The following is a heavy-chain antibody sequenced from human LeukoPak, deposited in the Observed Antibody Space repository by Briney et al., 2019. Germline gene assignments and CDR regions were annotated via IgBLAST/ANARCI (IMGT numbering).Heavy chain of an antibody. CDR3: ARKYASSGDFDI. J-gene: IGHJ3*02. CDR2: IYYSGST. CDR1: GGSISSSRYY. V-gene: IGHV4-39*07. Sequence: SETLSLTCTFSGGSISSSRYYWGWIRRPPGKGLEWIGSIYYSGSTNYNPSLKSRVTISVDTSKNQFSLKLSSVTAADTAVYYCARKYASSGDFDIWGQGTMVTVSS. D-gene: IGHD2-15*01.